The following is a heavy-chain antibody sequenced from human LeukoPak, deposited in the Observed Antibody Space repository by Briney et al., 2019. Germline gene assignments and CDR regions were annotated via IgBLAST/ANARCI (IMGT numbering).Heavy chain of an antibody. J-gene: IGHJ4*02. V-gene: IGHV3-23*01. CDR2: ISGSGGST. CDR3: AKWYYDILTGYYPAHYFDY. Sequence: QPGGSLRLSCAASGFTFSSYAMSWVRQAPGKGLEWVSAISGSGGSTYYADSVRGRFTISRDNSKNTLYLQMNSLRAEDKAVYYCAKWYYDILTGYYPAHYFDYWGQGTLVTVSS. CDR1: GFTFSSYA. D-gene: IGHD3-9*01.